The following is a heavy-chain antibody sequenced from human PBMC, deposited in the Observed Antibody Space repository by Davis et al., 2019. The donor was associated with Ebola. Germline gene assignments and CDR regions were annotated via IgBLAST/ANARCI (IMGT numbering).Heavy chain of an antibody. V-gene: IGHV3-48*03. CDR2: IGISVSTI. CDR1: GFTFSSYE. Sequence: GESLKISCAASGFTFSSYEMNWVRQAPGKGLEWVSYIGISVSTIYYADSVKGRFTISRDNAKNSLYLQMNNLRSEDTAVYYCARYGRMDAFDIWGQGTMVTVSS. J-gene: IGHJ3*02. D-gene: IGHD3-10*01. CDR3: ARYGRMDAFDI.